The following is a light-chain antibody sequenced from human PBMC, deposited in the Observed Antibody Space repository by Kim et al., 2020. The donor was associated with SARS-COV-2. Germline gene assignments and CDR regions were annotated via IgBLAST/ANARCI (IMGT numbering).Light chain of an antibody. CDR3: ASWDDSLHGYV. CDR2: MTN. J-gene: IGLJ1*01. CDR1: TSNIETND. Sequence: GQRVTISCSGGTSNIETNDVYWYQQLPGTAPKLLIHMTNKRPSGVPDRFSGSKSGTSASLAISGLRSEDESDFYCASWDDSLHGYVFGTGTKVTVL. V-gene: IGLV1-47*01.